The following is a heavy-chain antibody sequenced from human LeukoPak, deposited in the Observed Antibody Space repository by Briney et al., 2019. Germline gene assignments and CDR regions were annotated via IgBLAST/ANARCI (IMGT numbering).Heavy chain of an antibody. Sequence: GGSLRLSCAASGFSFSSYSMNWVRQAPGKGLEWVGRIKSKTDGGTTDYAAPVKGRFTISRDDSKNTLYLQMNSLKTEDTAVYYCTTEEEGSWYSSGLDYWGQGTLVTVSS. CDR3: TTEEEGSWYSSGLDY. J-gene: IGHJ4*02. CDR2: IKSKTDGGTT. V-gene: IGHV3-15*01. D-gene: IGHD6-13*01. CDR1: GFSFSSYS.